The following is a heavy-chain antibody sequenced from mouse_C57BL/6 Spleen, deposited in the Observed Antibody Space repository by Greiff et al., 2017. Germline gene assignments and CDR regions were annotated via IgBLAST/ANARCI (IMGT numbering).Heavy chain of an antibody. Sequence: VQVVESGPGLVQPSQSLSITCTVSGFSLTSYGVHWVRQSPGKGLEWLGVIWRGGSTAYNAAFMSRLSITKDNSKSQVFFKMNSLQADDTAIYYCATSYDYDAMDDWGQGTSVTVAS. CDR2: IWRGGST. CDR3: ATSYDYDAMDD. V-gene: IGHV2-5*01. CDR1: GFSLTSYG. J-gene: IGHJ4*01.